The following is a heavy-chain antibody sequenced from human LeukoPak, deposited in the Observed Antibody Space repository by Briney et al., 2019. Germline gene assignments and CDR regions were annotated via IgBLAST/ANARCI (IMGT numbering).Heavy chain of an antibody. J-gene: IGHJ4*02. V-gene: IGHV4-30-4*08. CDR2: IYYSGST. CDR1: GGSISSGDYY. CDR3: ARKVFWSGYPSFDY. Sequence: SETLSLTCTVSGGSISSGDYYWSWIRQPPGKGLEWIGYIYYSGSTYYNPSLKSRVTISVDTSKNQFSLKLSSVTAADTAVYYCARKVFWSGYPSFDYWGQGTLVTVSS. D-gene: IGHD3-3*01.